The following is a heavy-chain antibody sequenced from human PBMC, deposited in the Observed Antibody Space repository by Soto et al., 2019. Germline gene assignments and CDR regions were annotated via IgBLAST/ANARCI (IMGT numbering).Heavy chain of an antibody. CDR3: ARVRYSYGLTGVFDY. Sequence: ASVKVSCKASGYTFTSYGISWVRQAPGQGREWMGWVSAYNGNTNYAQKLQGRVTMTTDTSTSTAYMELRSLRSDDTAVYYCARVRYSYGLTGVFDYWGQGTLVTVSS. D-gene: IGHD5-18*01. CDR1: GYTFTSYG. J-gene: IGHJ4*02. V-gene: IGHV1-18*01. CDR2: VSAYNGNT.